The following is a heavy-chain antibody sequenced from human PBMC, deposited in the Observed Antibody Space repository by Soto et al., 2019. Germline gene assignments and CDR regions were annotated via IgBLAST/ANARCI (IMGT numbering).Heavy chain of an antibody. CDR1: GGTFSSYA. V-gene: IGHV1-69*13. D-gene: IGHD6-13*01. Sequence: SVKVSCKASGGTFSSYAISWVRQAPGQGLEWMGGIIPIFVTPNYAQKFQGRVTITADESTRTAYLELSSLRSEDTAVYYCARRTAAGVAFRGQGTLVTVSA. CDR3: ARRTAAGVAF. CDR2: IIPIFVTP. J-gene: IGHJ4*02.